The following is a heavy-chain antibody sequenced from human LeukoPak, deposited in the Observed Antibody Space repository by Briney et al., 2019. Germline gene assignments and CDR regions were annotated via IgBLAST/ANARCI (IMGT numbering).Heavy chain of an antibody. J-gene: IGHJ4*02. CDR2: INHSGST. Sequence: PSETLSLTCAVYGGSFSGYYWSWIRQPPGKGLEWIGEINHSGSTYYNPSLKSRVTISVDTSKNQFSLKLSSVTAADTAVYYCARHASFRFFDYWGQGTLVTVSS. V-gene: IGHV4-34*01. CDR3: ARHASFRFFDY. D-gene: IGHD2-2*01. CDR1: GGSFSGYY.